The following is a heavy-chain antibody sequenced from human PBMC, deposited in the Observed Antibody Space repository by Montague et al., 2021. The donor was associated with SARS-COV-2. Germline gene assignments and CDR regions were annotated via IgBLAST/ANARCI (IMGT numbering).Heavy chain of an antibody. CDR2: FYYSGGS. J-gene: IGHJ5*02. CDR3: ARDRGDIYGGNSAWFDP. D-gene: IGHD4-23*01. Sequence: SETLSLTCLVSGGTISTDNLYWYWAWIRQPPGKGLEWMGNFYYSGGSTYNPSLKSRVTISADTSKTLFSLTLKSATASDTAVYYCARDRGDIYGGNSAWFDPWGQGTLVTVSS. V-gene: IGHV4-61*03. CDR1: GGTISTDNLYWY.